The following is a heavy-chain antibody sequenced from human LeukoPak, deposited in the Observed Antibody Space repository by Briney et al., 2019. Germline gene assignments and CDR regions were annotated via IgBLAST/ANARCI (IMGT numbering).Heavy chain of an antibody. J-gene: IGHJ4*02. Sequence: ASVKVSCKVSGYTLTELSMHWVRQAPGKGLEWMGGFDPEDGETIYPQKFQGRVTMTEDTSTDTAYMELSSLRSEDTAVYYCATVYGSGSYGYFDYWGQGTLVTVSS. CDR1: GYTLTELS. V-gene: IGHV1-24*01. CDR3: ATVYGSGSYGYFDY. CDR2: FDPEDGET. D-gene: IGHD3-10*01.